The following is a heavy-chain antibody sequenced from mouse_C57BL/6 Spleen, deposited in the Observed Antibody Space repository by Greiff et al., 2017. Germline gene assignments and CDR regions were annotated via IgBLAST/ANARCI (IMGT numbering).Heavy chain of an antibody. Sequence: EVQLQQSGPVLVKPGASVKMSCKASGYTFTDYYMNWVKQSHGKSLEWIGVINPYNGGTSYNQKIKGKATLTVDKSSSTAYMELNSLTSEDSAVYYCARGDYDYDGFAYWGQGTLVTVSA. V-gene: IGHV1-19*01. J-gene: IGHJ3*01. CDR3: ARGDYDYDGFAY. D-gene: IGHD2-4*01. CDR1: GYTFTDYY. CDR2: INPYNGGT.